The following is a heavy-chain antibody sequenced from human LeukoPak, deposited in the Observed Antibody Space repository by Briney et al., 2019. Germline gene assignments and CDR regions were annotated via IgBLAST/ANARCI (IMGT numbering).Heavy chain of an antibody. V-gene: IGHV3-64*02. CDR1: GFTFNNHP. Sequence: GGSLRLSCAASGFTFNNHPMHWVRQASGKRLEYVSAISPSGDWTWYADSVKGRFTISKDNSKNTMYLQMGSLRPEDMGVYYCARAFRPASDPHDFYDFWGRGTTVTVSS. CDR2: ISPSGDWT. J-gene: IGHJ3*01. D-gene: IGHD3/OR15-3a*01. CDR3: ARAFRPASDPHDFYDF.